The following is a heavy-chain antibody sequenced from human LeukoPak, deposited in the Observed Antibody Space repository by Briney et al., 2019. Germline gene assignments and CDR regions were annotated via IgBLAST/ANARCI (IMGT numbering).Heavy chain of an antibody. CDR1: GFTFSSHW. CDR2: INSDGINT. CDR3: ARDLGQYYDTSDSWFDP. Sequence: GESLTLSCAASGFTFSSHWMSWVRQAPGKGLVWVSRINSDGINTSYADSVKGRFTISRDNAKNTLNLQMNSLRAEDTAVYHCARDLGQYYDTSDSWFDPWGQGTLVTVSS. D-gene: IGHD3-22*01. V-gene: IGHV3-74*01. J-gene: IGHJ5*02.